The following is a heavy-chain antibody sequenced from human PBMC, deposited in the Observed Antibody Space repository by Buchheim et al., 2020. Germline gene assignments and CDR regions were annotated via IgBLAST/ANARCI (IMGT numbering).Heavy chain of an antibody. V-gene: IGHV3-30*18. J-gene: IGHJ6*02. CDR3: AKDRGVDYGSGSYYNVREYYYYGMDV. CDR2: ISYDGSNK. Sequence: QVQLVESGGGVVQPGRSLRLSCAASGFTFSSYGMHWVRQAPGKGLEWVAVISYDGSNKYYADSVKGRFTISRDNSKNTLYLQMNSLRAEDTAVYYCAKDRGVDYGSGSYYNVREYYYYGMDVWGQGTT. D-gene: IGHD3-10*01. CDR1: GFTFSSYG.